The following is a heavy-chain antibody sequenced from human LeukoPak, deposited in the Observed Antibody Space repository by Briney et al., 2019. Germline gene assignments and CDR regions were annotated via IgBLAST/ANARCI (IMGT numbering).Heavy chain of an antibody. Sequence: KSSETLSLTCAVYGGSFSGYYWSWIRQPPGKGLEWIGEINHSGSTNYNPSLKSRVTISVDTSKNQFSLKLSSVTAADTAVYYCARGLAYSYGPYNWFDPWGQGTLVTVSS. CDR1: GGSFSGYY. V-gene: IGHV4-34*01. CDR3: ARGLAYSYGPYNWFDP. D-gene: IGHD5-18*01. J-gene: IGHJ5*02. CDR2: INHSGST.